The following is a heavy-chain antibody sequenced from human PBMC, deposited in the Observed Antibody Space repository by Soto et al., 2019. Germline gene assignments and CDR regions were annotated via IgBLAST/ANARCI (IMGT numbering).Heavy chain of an antibody. J-gene: IGHJ5*02. CDR3: AWGIKYGDYASWVDP. V-gene: IGHV1-8*01. Sequence: QVQLVQSGAEVMKPGASVKDSCKASGYTFTSYDINWVRQATGQGFEYLRWMTPNSGNTGYVTKFQGRVTMNRATAMSTAYMELSSLRSEDTAVYYCAWGIKYGDYASWVDPWGAGTLGSVS. CDR1: GYTFTSYD. D-gene: IGHD4-17*01. CDR2: MTPNSGNT.